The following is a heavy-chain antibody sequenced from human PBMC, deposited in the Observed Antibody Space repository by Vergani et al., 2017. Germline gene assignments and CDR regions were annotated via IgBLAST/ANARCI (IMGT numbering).Heavy chain of an antibody. CDR1: GYSITNYW. D-gene: IGHD3-3*01. J-gene: IGHJ5*02. CDR2: IYAGDSDV. CDR3: AKTRDFSSLYSSYNWFDP. Sequence: EVQLVQSGAEVKKPGASLKISCQGSGYSITNYWIAWVRQRPGKGLEWMGIIYAGDSDVRYSPSFHGQVTMSVDKSLSTAYLQWSSLKAADTATYYCAKTRDFSSLYSSYNWFDPWGKGTQVTVSS. V-gene: IGHV5-51*03.